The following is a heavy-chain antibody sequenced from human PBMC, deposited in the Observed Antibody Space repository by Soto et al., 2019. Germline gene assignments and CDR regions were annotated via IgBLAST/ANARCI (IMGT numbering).Heavy chain of an antibody. CDR1: GYTFSNYA. Sequence: QVPLVQSGAEVKKPGASVKVSCKASGYTFSNYAVTWVRQAPGQGLEWMGWISTYDGDTRYAQRLQGRVTMTTDISTSTAYMELRSLRSDDTAVYYCARGQANRNTGYDYLDYWGQGTLVTVSS. J-gene: IGHJ4*02. CDR2: ISTYDGDT. D-gene: IGHD5-12*01. CDR3: ARGQANRNTGYDYLDY. V-gene: IGHV1-18*01.